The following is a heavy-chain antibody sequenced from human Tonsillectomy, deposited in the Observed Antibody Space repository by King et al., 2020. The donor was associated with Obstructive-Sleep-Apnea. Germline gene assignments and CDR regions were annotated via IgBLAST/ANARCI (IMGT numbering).Heavy chain of an antibody. V-gene: IGHV1-8*01. CDR3: ARRSSLRYIWFDP. D-gene: IGHD6-13*01. CDR1: GYTFTSYD. Sequence: QLVQSGAEVKKPGASVKVSCKASGYTFTSYDINWVRQATGQGLEWMGWMNPNSGNTGYAQKLQGRVTMTRNTSISTAYMELSNLTSEDTAVYYCARRSSLRYIWFDPWGQGTLVTVSS. J-gene: IGHJ5*02. CDR2: MNPNSGNT.